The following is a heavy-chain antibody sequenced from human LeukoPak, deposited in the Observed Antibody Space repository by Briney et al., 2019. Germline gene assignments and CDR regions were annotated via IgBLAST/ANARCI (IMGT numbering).Heavy chain of an antibody. CDR2: ISQNGDS. Sequence: SETLSLTCGVSGGSLSFYYWSWIRQSPGKGLEWIAEISQNGDSNYNMSLKSRVTISVDTSKNQFSLKLSSVTAADTAVYYCAREPSYDSSGYYDYWGQGTLVTVSS. D-gene: IGHD3-22*01. J-gene: IGHJ4*02. V-gene: IGHV4-34*01. CDR1: GGSLSFYY. CDR3: AREPSYDSSGYYDY.